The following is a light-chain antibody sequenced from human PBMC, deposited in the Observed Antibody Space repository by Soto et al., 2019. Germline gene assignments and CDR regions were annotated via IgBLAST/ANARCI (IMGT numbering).Light chain of an antibody. CDR1: NSDVGGYND. V-gene: IGLV2-8*01. CDR3: YSFAGIANCV. Sequence: QSALTQPPSASGSPGQSVTISCTGTNSDVGGYNDVSWYQQYPGKAPKLLIYEVTKRPSGVPDRFSGSKSGTAAYLTVSGHQDEDDAYYCRYSFAGIANCVFGGGTKVTVL. CDR2: EVT. J-gene: IGLJ3*02.